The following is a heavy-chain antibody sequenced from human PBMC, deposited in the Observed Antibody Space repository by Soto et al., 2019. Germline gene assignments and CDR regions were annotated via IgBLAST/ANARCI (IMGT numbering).Heavy chain of an antibody. CDR1: GYTFNAYY. Sequence: QVQLVQSGAEVKKSGASVKVSCKASGYTFNAYYIHWVRQAPGQGLEWMGIFNPGGGTTTYAQNFQGRVSMTRDTSTSTVYLELSSLRSEDTAVYYCARARSMVYLDHWGQGTLVTVSS. J-gene: IGHJ5*02. D-gene: IGHD3-10*01. CDR2: FNPGGGTT. V-gene: IGHV1-46*02. CDR3: ARARSMVYLDH.